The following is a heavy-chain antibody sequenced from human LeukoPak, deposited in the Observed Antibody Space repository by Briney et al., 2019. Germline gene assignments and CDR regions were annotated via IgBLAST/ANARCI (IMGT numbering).Heavy chain of an antibody. V-gene: IGHV3-23*01. D-gene: IGHD1/OR15-1a*01. CDR2: ITGRGDST. CDR1: GFTFSSYA. Sequence: QPGRSLRLSCAASGFTFSSYAMRWVRQAPGKGLEWVSAITGRGDSTYYADSVKGRFTISRDNSKNTLYLQMSSLRAEDTAVYYCVKDYNWNIFHYWGQGTLVTVSS. CDR3: VKDYNWNIFHY. J-gene: IGHJ4*02.